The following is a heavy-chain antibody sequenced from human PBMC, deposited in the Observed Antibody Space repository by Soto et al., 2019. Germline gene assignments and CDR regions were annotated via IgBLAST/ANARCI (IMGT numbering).Heavy chain of an antibody. J-gene: IGHJ5*02. Sequence: PGESLKISCKGSGYSFTSYWIGWVRQMPGKGLAWMGIIYPGDSDTRYSPSFQGQVTISADKSISTAYLQWSSLKASDTAMYYCARQFRLGYCSSTSCYDLFWFDPWGQGTLVTVS. CDR1: GYSFTSYW. CDR3: ARQFRLGYCSSTSCYDLFWFDP. D-gene: IGHD2-2*01. V-gene: IGHV5-51*01. CDR2: IYPGDSDT.